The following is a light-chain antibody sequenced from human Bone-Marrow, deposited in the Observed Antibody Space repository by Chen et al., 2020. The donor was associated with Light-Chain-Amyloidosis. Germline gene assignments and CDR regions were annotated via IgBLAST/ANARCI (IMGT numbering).Light chain of an antibody. CDR3: QQYYSAPFT. V-gene: IGKV4-1*01. J-gene: IGKJ3*01. CDR1: QSLLSASNNKNY. Sequence: DIVMTQSPDSLAVSLGAMATINCKSSQSLLSASNNKNYLGWYQKKPGQPPKFLISWTSTRESGVPERFSGSGSGTDFTLTISSLQAEDVAVYFCQQYYSAPFTFGPGTKVDIK. CDR2: WTS.